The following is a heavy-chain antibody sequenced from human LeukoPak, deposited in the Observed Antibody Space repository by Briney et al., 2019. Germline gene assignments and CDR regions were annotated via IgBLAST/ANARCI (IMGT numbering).Heavy chain of an antibody. Sequence: PGGSLRLSCAASGFTFSSYSMNWVRQAPGKGLEWVSSISSSSTYIYYADSVKGRFTISRDNAKNSLYLQMNSLRVEDTAVYYCARTPFEGDWRLVMYYFDYWGQGTLVTVSS. V-gene: IGHV3-21*01. CDR1: GFTFSSYS. CDR2: ISSSSTYI. J-gene: IGHJ4*02. D-gene: IGHD3-9*01. CDR3: ARTPFEGDWRLVMYYFDY.